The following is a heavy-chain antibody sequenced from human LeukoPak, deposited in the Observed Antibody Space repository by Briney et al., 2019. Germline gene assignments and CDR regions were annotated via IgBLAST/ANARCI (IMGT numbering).Heavy chain of an antibody. CDR2: INSYGSNT. CDR1: GFTFRSYW. Sequence: PGGSLRLACAPSGFTFRSYWMHWARHAPGKGLVWVSRINSYGSNTIYADSVEGRFTIQRDNANNTLYLQMHSLRAEDTAVYYCAKVEWRGNAFDIWGQGTMVTVSS. V-gene: IGHV3-74*01. J-gene: IGHJ3*02. D-gene: IGHD3-3*01. CDR3: AKVEWRGNAFDI.